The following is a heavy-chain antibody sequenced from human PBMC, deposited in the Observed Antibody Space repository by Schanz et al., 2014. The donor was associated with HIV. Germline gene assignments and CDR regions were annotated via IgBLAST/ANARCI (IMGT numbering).Heavy chain of an antibody. CDR2: IIPIFDTT. CDR3: ARDSPVAAGTLDY. V-gene: IGHV1-69*01. J-gene: IGHJ4*02. D-gene: IGHD6-13*01. CDR1: GYTFSDHY. Sequence: QVQLVQSGAEVKMPGSSVKVSCKASGYTFSDHYMHWVRQAPGQGLEWMGGIIPIFDTTKYAQKFQGRVTITADESTSTAYMELSSLRSEDTAVYYCARDSPVAAGTLDYWGQGTLVTVSS.